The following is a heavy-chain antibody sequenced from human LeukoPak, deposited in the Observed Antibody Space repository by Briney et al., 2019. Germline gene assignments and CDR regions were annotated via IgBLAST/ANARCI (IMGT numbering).Heavy chain of an antibody. CDR3: ARVAEASLYFDWLHLPDY. V-gene: IGHV3-7*01. D-gene: IGHD3-9*01. Sequence: GGYLRLSCAASGFTFSIYWMSWVRQAPGKGLEWVANIKQGGSEQYYGDSVKGRFSMSRDNVKNSLYLQMNSLRAEDTAVYYCARVAEASLYFDWLHLPDYWGQGTLVTVSS. CDR2: IKQGGSEQ. CDR1: GFTFSIYW. J-gene: IGHJ4*02.